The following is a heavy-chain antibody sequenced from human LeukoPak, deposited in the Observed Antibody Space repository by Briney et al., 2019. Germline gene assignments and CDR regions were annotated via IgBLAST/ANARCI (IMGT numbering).Heavy chain of an antibody. Sequence: EASVKVSCKASGYTFTSYGISWVRQAPGQGLEWMGWISAYNGNTNYAQKLQGRVTMTTDTSTSTAYMELRSLRSDDTAVYYCARMTFWGSYRYLFGYWGQGTLVTVSS. CDR1: GYTFTSYG. CDR2: ISAYNGNT. J-gene: IGHJ4*02. V-gene: IGHV1-18*01. CDR3: ARMTFWGSYRYLFGY. D-gene: IGHD3-16*02.